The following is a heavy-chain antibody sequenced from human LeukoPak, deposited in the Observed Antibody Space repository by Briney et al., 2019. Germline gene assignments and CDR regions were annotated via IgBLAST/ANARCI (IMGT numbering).Heavy chain of an antibody. CDR1: GFTFSSYA. D-gene: IGHD4-17*01. CDR3: AKGQTVTTRVDY. J-gene: IGHJ4*02. Sequence: GGSLRLSCAASGFTFSSYAMSWVRQTPGKGLEWVSAISGNGDNTYYADSVKGRFTISRDNSKNTLYLQMNSLRAEDTAVYYCAKGQTVTTRVDYWGQGTLVTVSS. V-gene: IGHV3-23*01. CDR2: ISGNGDNT.